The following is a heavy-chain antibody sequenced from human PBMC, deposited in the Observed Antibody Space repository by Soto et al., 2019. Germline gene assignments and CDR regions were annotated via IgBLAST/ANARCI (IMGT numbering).Heavy chain of an antibody. CDR1: GGSISSYY. Sequence: QVQLQESGPGLVKPSETLSLTCTVSGGSISSYYWSWIRQPPGKGLEWIGYIYYNGITNYNPSLKSRVTISIDTSKNQFSLKLNSVTTADTAVYYCARGRYGYNIGFDYWGQGTLVTVSS. V-gene: IGHV4-59*01. CDR3: ARGRYGYNIGFDY. J-gene: IGHJ4*02. D-gene: IGHD5-12*01. CDR2: IYYNGIT.